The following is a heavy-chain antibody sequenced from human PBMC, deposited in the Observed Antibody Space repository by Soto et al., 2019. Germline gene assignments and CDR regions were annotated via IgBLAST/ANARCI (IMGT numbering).Heavy chain of an antibody. D-gene: IGHD6-19*01. CDR2: IHYSGST. CDR1: GGSISGYS. Sequence: QVQLQESGQGRLKPSETLSLTCPVPGGSISGYSWSWFRQSPGRGLEGIGYIHYSGSTDYKPSLKSRITISVDTSKNQFSLKLSSVTAADTAVYYCARGYTSGWYYFDFWGQGTLVTVSS. J-gene: IGHJ4*02. CDR3: ARGYTSGWYYFDF. V-gene: IGHV4-59*01.